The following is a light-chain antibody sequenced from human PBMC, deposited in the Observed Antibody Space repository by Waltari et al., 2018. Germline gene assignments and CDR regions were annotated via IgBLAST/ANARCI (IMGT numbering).Light chain of an antibody. CDR2: PAS. CDR1: QNIRSY. J-gene: IGKJ3*01. CDR3: QQSYRTPFT. Sequence: DIQMTQSPSSLSASVGGRVTITCRASQNIRSYLNWYQQKPGMAPKLLIYPASTLLGGVPSRFSGSGSGTEFTLTISSLQLEDFATYYCQQSYRTPFTFGPGTKVDIE. V-gene: IGKV1-39*01.